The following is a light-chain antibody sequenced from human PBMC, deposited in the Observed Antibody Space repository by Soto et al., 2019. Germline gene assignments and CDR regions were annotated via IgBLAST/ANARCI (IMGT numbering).Light chain of an antibody. Sequence: EIVLTQAPGTLSLSPGERGTLSCRASQSVSNNYLAWYQQKPGHAPRLLIYGASSSATGVPDRFSGSGSGTDFTLTISRLEPEDFAVYYCQQYGSSLTWTFGQGTQVDIK. CDR1: QSVSNNY. J-gene: IGKJ1*01. CDR2: GAS. CDR3: QQYGSSLTWT. V-gene: IGKV3-20*01.